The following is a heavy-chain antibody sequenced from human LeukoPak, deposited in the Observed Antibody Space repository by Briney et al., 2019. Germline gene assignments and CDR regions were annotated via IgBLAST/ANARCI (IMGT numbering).Heavy chain of an antibody. D-gene: IGHD4-17*01. Sequence: SETLSLTCTVSGGSISSSSYYWGWIRQPPGKGLEWIGSIYYSGSTYYNPSLKSRVTISVDTSKNQFSLKLSSVTAADTAVYYCAREGYGDYSDAFDIWGQGTMVTVSS. CDR2: IYYSGST. J-gene: IGHJ3*02. CDR1: GGSISSSSYY. V-gene: IGHV4-39*07. CDR3: AREGYGDYSDAFDI.